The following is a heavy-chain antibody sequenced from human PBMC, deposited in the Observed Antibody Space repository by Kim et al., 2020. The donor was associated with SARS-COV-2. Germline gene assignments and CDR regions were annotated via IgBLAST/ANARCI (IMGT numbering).Heavy chain of an antibody. Sequence: GGSLRLSCAASGFTFSDYYMDWVRQAPEKGLEWVGRSRNKAMGYTTEYAASVQGRFTISSDDSTHSLYLQLHSLKTEATAQYYCTRANDGSGYGINY. CDR3: TRANDGSGYGINY. J-gene: IGHJ4*01. CDR2: SRNKAMGYTT. D-gene: IGHD3-22*01. V-gene: IGHV3-72*01. CDR1: GFTFSDYY.